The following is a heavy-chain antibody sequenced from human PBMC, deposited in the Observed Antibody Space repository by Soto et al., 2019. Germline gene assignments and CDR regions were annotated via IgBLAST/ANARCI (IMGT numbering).Heavy chain of an antibody. D-gene: IGHD3-10*01. CDR1: GGSISSHHW. CDR2: IFHGGTT. CDR3: ARCAYGSYTFGLDV. V-gene: IGHV4-4*02. J-gene: IGHJ6*02. Sequence: SETLSLTCAVSGGSISSHHWWTWVRQSPGQGLEWIGEIFHGGTTNYSPSLKSRVTISIDKSKNEFSLNLSSVTAADMAVYYCARCAYGSYTFGLDVWGQGTMVTVSS.